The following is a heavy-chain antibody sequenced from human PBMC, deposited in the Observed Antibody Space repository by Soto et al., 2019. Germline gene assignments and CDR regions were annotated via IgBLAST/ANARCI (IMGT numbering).Heavy chain of an antibody. Sequence: GGSLRLSCAASGFTFSSYAMSWVRQAPGKGLEWVSAISGSGGSTYYADSVKGRFTISRDNSKNTLYLQMNSLRAEDTAVYYCAKDTAIVVVIADDAFDIWGQGTMVTVSS. D-gene: IGHD3-22*01. CDR3: AKDTAIVVVIADDAFDI. CDR2: ISGSGGST. CDR1: GFTFSSYA. V-gene: IGHV3-23*01. J-gene: IGHJ3*02.